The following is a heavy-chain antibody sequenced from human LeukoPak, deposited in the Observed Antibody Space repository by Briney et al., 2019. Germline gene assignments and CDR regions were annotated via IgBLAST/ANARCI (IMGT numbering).Heavy chain of an antibody. D-gene: IGHD6-6*01. CDR2: IKQDGSEK. CDR1: GFTFSSYW. CDR3: ARDLVPSYSSSLSYYYYYMDV. V-gene: IGHV3-7*01. J-gene: IGHJ6*03. Sequence: HSGGSLRLSCAASGFTFSSYWMSWVRQAPGKGLEWVANIKQDGSEKYYVDSVKGRFTISRDNAKNSLYLQMNSLRAEDTAVYYCARDLVPSYSSSLSYYYYYMDVWGKGTTVTVSS.